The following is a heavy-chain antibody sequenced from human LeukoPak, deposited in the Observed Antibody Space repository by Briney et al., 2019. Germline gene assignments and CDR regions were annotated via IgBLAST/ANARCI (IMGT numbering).Heavy chain of an antibody. CDR1: GGSFSGYY. V-gene: IGHV4-34*01. Sequence: PSETLSLTCAVYGGSFSGYYWSWIRQPPGKGLEWIGEINHSGSTNYNPSLKSRVTIPVDTSKNQFSLKLSSVTAADTAVYYCARASMVRGVIMTWRGPYYFDYWGQGTLVTVSS. J-gene: IGHJ4*02. CDR3: ARASMVRGVIMTWRGPYYFDY. CDR2: INHSGST. D-gene: IGHD3-10*01.